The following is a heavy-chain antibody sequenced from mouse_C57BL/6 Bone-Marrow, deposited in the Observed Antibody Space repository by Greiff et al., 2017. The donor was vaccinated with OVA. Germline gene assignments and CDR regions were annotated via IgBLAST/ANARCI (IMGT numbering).Heavy chain of an antibody. CDR3: ARIVYYGYPWFAY. D-gene: IGHD2-2*01. Sequence: QVQLKVSGPGILQPSQTLSLTCSFSGFSLSTFGMGVGWIRQPSGKGLKWLAHIWWDDDKYYNPALKSRLTISKATSKNQVFLKIANVDTADTATYYCARIVYYGYPWFAYWGQGTLVTVSA. J-gene: IGHJ3*01. CDR1: GFSLSTFGMG. V-gene: IGHV8-8*01. CDR2: IWWDDDK.